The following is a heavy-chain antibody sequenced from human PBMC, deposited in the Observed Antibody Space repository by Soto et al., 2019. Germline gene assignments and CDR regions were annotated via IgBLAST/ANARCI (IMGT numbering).Heavy chain of an antibody. J-gene: IGHJ3*02. V-gene: IGHV4-34*01. CDR3: ARRVDHYDSSGDANDI. Sequence: QVQVQQWGAGLLKPSETLSLTCAVYGGSFSGYYWSWIRQPPGKGLEWIGEINHSGSTSYNPSLKSRVTMSVDTSKNEFRLKLTSVTAADTAVYYCARRVDHYDSSGDANDIWGQGTMVTVSS. D-gene: IGHD3-22*01. CDR1: GGSFSGYY. CDR2: INHSGST.